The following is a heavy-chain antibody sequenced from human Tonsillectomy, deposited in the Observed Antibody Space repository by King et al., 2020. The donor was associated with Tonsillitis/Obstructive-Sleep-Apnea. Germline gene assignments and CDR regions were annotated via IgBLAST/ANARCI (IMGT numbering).Heavy chain of an antibody. V-gene: IGHV3-30*18. CDR3: AKKGSGSYYNLPDS. D-gene: IGHD3-10*01. CDR2: LSYDGSNE. Sequence: VQLVEAGGGVVQPGRSLRLSCAASGFTFSIYGMHWVRQAPGKGREWVAVLSYDGSNEYYADSVKGRFTISRDNSKNTLYLQMNSLRAEETAVYYCAKKGSGSYYNLPDSWGQGTLVTVSS. CDR1: GFTFSIYG. J-gene: IGHJ4*02.